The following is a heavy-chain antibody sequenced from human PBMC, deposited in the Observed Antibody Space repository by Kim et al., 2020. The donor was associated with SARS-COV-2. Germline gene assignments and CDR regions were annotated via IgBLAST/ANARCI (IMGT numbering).Heavy chain of an antibody. D-gene: IGHD1-1*01. CDR1: GGSISSYY. CDR2: IYYSGST. J-gene: IGHJ3*02. CDR3: ARQKRRGHLRLVAFDI. Sequence: SETLSLTCTVSGGSISSYYWSWIRQPPGKGLEWIGYIYYSGSTNYNPSLKSRVTISVDTSKNQFSLKLSSVTAADTAVYYCARQKRRGHLRLVAFDIWGQGTMVTVSS. V-gene: IGHV4-59*08.